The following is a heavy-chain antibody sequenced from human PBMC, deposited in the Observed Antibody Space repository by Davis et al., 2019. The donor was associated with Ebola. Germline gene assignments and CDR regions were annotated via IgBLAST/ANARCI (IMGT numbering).Heavy chain of an antibody. CDR3: ARAWYDYIWGSYRQSAVDY. CDR1: GYSISSGYY. J-gene: IGHJ4*02. CDR2: IYHSGST. Sequence: PGGSLRLSCAVSGYSISSGYYWGWIRQPPGKGLEWIGSIYHSGSTYYNPSLKSRVTISVDTSKNQFSRKLSSVTAADTAVYYCARAWYDYIWGSYRQSAVDYWGQGTLVTVSS. D-gene: IGHD3-16*02. V-gene: IGHV4-38-2*01.